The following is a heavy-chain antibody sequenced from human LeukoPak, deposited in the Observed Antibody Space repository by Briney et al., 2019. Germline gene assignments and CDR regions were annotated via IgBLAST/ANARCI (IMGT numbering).Heavy chain of an antibody. D-gene: IGHD3-10*01. CDR2: IYYSGST. CDR1: GGSISSYY. J-gene: IGHJ4*02. Sequence: SETLSLTCTVSGGSISSYYWSWIGQPPGKGLEWIGYIYYSGSTNYNPSLKSRVTISVDTSKNQFSLKLSSVTAADTAVYYCARANLWPSYYFDYWGQGTLVTVSS. V-gene: IGHV4-59*01. CDR3: ARANLWPSYYFDY.